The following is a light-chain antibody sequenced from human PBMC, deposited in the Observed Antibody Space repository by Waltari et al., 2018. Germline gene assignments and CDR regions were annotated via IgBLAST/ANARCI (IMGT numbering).Light chain of an antibody. Sequence: SALTQPASVSGSLGQSITISCTGPSSDVGGYNYVPWYQQHPGKAPKLMIYDVSNRPSGVSNRFSGSKSGNTASLTISGLQAEDEADYYCSSYTSSSTLYVFGTGTKVTVL. CDR2: DVS. CDR3: SSYTSSSTLYV. J-gene: IGLJ1*01. V-gene: IGLV2-14*03. CDR1: SSDVGGYNY.